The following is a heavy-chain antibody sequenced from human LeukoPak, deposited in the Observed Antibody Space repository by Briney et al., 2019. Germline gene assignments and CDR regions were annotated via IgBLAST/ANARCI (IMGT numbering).Heavy chain of an antibody. D-gene: IGHD3-22*01. CDR1: GGSISSSSYY. CDR3: ARAPRYYYDSSGPFIGDC. CDR2: IYYSGST. Sequence: PSETLSLTCTVSGGSISSSSYYWGWIRQPPGKGLEWIGSIYYSGSTYYNPSLKSRVTISVDTSKNQFSLKLSSVTAADTAVYYCARAPRYYYDSSGPFIGDCWGQGTLVTVSS. J-gene: IGHJ4*02. V-gene: IGHV4-39*01.